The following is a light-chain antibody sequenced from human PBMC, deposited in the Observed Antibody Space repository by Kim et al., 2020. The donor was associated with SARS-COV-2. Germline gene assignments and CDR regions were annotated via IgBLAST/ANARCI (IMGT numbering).Light chain of an antibody. CDR3: QSYDSSLKV. CDR1: SPKIGAGYD. V-gene: IGLV1-40*01. CDR2: GNS. J-gene: IGLJ1*01. Sequence: GKRVTISCTGSSPKIGAGYDVHEYQQLPATAPKLLIYGNSNRPSGVPDRFSGSKSGTSASLAITGLQAEDEADYYCQSYDSSLKVFGTGTKVTVL.